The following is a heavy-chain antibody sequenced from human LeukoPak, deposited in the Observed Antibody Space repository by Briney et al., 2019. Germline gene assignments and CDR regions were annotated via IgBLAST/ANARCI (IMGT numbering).Heavy chain of an antibody. CDR2: IYHTGTT. Sequence: PSETLSLTCTVSGGLISRIEYYWGCVRQSPVKGLEWLGHIYHTGTTLYSPHLNNRLTISVDSSKNQFSLTLNSVTAADTAVYYCASVSVWELATHTGGSFDYWGRGILVTVSS. CDR3: ASVSVWELATHTGGSFDY. CDR1: GGLISRIEYY. V-gene: IGHV4-30-4*01. J-gene: IGHJ4*02. D-gene: IGHD1-26*01.